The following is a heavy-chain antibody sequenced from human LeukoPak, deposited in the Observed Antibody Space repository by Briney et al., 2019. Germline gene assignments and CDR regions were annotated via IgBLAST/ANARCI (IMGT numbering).Heavy chain of an antibody. D-gene: IGHD3-22*01. J-gene: IGHJ4*02. CDR1: GGSISSSSYY. Sequence: SETLSLTCTVSGGSISSSSYYWGWIRQPPGKGLEWIGSIYYSGSTYYNPSLKSRVTISVDTPKNQLSLKLSSVTAADTAVYYCARQQANVYYYDSWGQGTLVTVSS. CDR2: IYYSGST. V-gene: IGHV4-39*01. CDR3: ARQQANVYYYDS.